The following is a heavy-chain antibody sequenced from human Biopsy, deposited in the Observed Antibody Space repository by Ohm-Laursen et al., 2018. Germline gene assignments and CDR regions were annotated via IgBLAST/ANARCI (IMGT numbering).Heavy chain of an antibody. CDR1: GYTLNELS. CDR2: FDREERKT. J-gene: IGHJ4*02. Sequence: GASVKVSCKVSGYTLNELSIHWVRQTGGKGLEWMGGFDREERKTVYAEKFQGRVTMTEDTSTDTVYMEVTSLRSDDTAVYYCAADINVWNVNYWGQGTQVIVSS. V-gene: IGHV1-24*01. CDR3: AADINVWNVNY. D-gene: IGHD1-1*01.